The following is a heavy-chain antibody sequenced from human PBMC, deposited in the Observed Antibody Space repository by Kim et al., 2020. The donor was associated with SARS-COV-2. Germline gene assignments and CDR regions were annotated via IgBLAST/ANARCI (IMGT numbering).Heavy chain of an antibody. CDR3: ARRVSSSWSYYYGMDV. J-gene: IGHJ6*02. CDR2: IYYSGST. Sequence: SETLSLTCTVSGGSISSYYWSWIRQPPGKGLEWIGYIYYSGSTNYNPSLKSRVTISVDTSKNQFSLKLSSVTAADTAVYYCARRVSSSWSYYYGMDVWG. D-gene: IGHD6-13*01. V-gene: IGHV4-59*08. CDR1: GGSISSYY.